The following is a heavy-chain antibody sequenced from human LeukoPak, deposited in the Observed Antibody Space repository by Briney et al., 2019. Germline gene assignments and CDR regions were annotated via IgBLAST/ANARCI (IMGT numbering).Heavy chain of an antibody. V-gene: IGHV4-39*07. CDR2: INHSGST. CDR1: GGSISSGGYY. D-gene: IGHD1-1*01. Sequence: PSETLSLTCTVSGGSISSGGYYWSWIRQPPGKGLEWIGEINHSGSTNYNPSLKSRVTISVDTSKNQFSLKLSSVTAADTAVYYCARIHNPATGTTPTPLYYFDYWGQGTLVTVSS. J-gene: IGHJ4*02. CDR3: ARIHNPATGTTPTPLYYFDY.